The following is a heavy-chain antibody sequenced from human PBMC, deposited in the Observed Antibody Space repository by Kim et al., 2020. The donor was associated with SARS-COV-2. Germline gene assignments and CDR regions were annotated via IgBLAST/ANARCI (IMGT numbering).Heavy chain of an antibody. D-gene: IGHD2-21*01. J-gene: IGHJ4*02. Sequence: QKFQGRVTMTRNTSISTAYMELSSLRSEDTAVYYCARAGMLLWGRRDFDYWGQGTLVTVSS. CDR3: ARAGMLLWGRRDFDY. V-gene: IGHV1-8*01.